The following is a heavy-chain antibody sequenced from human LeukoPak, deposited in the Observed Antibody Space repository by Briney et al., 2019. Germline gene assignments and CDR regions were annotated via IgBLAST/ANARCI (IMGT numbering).Heavy chain of an antibody. D-gene: IGHD6-19*01. V-gene: IGHV3-74*01. Sequence: GGSLRLSCAAAGFTFSSYWTHWVRPAPGKGLVWVSRINTVGSSTSYADSVKGRFTLSRDNAKNTLYLQMSSLRAEDTAVYYCARDRDSSGWSGGFDYWCQGTLVTVSS. J-gene: IGHJ4*02. CDR1: GFTFSSYW. CDR3: ARDRDSSGWSGGFDY. CDR2: INTVGSST.